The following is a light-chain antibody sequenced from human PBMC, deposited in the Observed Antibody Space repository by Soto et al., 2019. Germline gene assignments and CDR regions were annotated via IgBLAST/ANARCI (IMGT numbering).Light chain of an antibody. Sequence: DIQMTQSPSSLSASVGDRVTITCRASQSISSYLNWYQQKPWKAPKLLIYAASSLQRGVPSRFSGSGSGTDFTLTISSLQPEDFATYYCQQSYSTPELTFGGGTKVEIK. V-gene: IGKV1-39*01. CDR3: QQSYSTPELT. CDR1: QSISSY. CDR2: AAS. J-gene: IGKJ4*01.